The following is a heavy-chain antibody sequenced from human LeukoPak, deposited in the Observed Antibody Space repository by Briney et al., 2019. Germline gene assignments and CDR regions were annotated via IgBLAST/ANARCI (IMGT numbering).Heavy chain of an antibody. V-gene: IGHV3-7*01. D-gene: IGHD6-13*01. Sequence: GGSLKISFAASGFTFSGYWMSWVRQPPGRGLEWVASIKNDGSEKYYVDSVKGRFTISRDNAKNSLYLQMNSLRAEDTAVYYCARVGTAEGTLEDYWGQGTLVTVSS. CDR3: ARVGTAEGTLEDY. CDR1: GFTFSGYW. CDR2: IKNDGSEK. J-gene: IGHJ4*02.